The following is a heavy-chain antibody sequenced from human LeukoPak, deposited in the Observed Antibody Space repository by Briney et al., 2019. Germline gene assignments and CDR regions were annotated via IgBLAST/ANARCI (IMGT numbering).Heavy chain of an antibody. J-gene: IGHJ6*02. V-gene: IGHV4-34*01. D-gene: IGHD2-21*02. CDR2: INHSGST. CDR1: GGSFSGYY. CDR3: ARIPSPCDGDCYSRSRYYYYYGMDV. Sequence: SETLPLTCAVYGGSFSGYYWSWIRQPPGKGLEWIGEINHSGSTNYNPSLKSRVTISVDTSKNQFSLKLSSVTAADTAVYYCARIPSPCDGDCYSRSRYYYYYGMDVWGQGTTVTVSS.